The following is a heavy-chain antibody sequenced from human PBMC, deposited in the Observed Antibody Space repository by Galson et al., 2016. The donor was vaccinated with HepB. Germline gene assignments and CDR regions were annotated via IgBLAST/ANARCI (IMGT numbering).Heavy chain of an antibody. CDR1: GFSFSDYA. V-gene: IGHV3-30-3*01. CDR2: ISYDSRDK. D-gene: IGHD3-16*01. Sequence: SLRLSCAASGFSFSDYAMHWVYQAPGRGLQWVAIISYDSRDKYYADSVKGRFTVSRDDSKSTLFLQMNSLETEGTATYYCARAQQQRVWGFRNYYYYMYVWGKGTTVTVSS. J-gene: IGHJ6*03. CDR3: ARAQQQRVWGFRNYYYYMYV.